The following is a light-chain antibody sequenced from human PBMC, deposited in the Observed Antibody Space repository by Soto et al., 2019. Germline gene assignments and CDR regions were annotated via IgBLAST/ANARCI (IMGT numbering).Light chain of an antibody. CDR2: EVS. V-gene: IGLV2-14*01. CDR1: SSDVGGYNY. CDR3: SSYTSDNTLV. Sequence: QSALTQPASVSGPPGQSITISCTGTSSDVGGYNYVSWYQHHPGKAPKLIIYEVSNRPSGVSNRFSGSKSGNTASLTISGLQAEDETDYYCSSYTSDNTLVFGGGTKLTVL. J-gene: IGLJ2*01.